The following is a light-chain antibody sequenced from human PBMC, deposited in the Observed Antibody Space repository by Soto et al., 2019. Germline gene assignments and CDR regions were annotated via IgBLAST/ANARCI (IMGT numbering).Light chain of an antibody. Sequence: EIVLTQSPGSLSLSPGQRATLSCRASQSVDTTFFAWYQKKPGQAPRLLIYGASKRATGIPDRFSGSGSGTDFTLISSRLEPEDFAVYYCQQYMSSVTFGQGTKVDIK. CDR3: QQYMSSVT. J-gene: IGKJ1*01. CDR2: GAS. V-gene: IGKV3-20*01. CDR1: QSVDTTF.